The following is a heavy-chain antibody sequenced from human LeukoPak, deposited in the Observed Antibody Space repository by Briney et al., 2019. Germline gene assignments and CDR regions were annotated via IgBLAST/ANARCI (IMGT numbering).Heavy chain of an antibody. D-gene: IGHD3-22*01. CDR3: ARVDPMLVVVD. J-gene: IGHJ4*02. CDR2: IYTSGST. Sequence: SETLSLTCTVSGGSISRYYWSWIRQPAGKGLEWIGRIYTSGSTNYNPSLKSRVTMSVDTSKNQFSLKLSSVPPGDTFLHDCARVDPMLVVVDWGQGTLVTVSS. V-gene: IGHV4-4*07. CDR1: GGSISRYY.